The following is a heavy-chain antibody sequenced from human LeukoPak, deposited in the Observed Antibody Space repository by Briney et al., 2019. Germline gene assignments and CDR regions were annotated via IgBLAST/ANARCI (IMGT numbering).Heavy chain of an antibody. CDR1: GVSTSSYY. CDR3: AGDSSRTIDY. D-gene: IGHD2-2*01. Sequence: SETLSLTCTVSGVSTSSYYWSWIRQPAGKGLEWIGRISTSGSTNYNSSLKSRVTMSLDTSNNQFSLKLTSVTAADTAVYYCAGDSSRTIDYWGQGALVAVSS. CDR2: ISTSGST. V-gene: IGHV4-4*07. J-gene: IGHJ4*02.